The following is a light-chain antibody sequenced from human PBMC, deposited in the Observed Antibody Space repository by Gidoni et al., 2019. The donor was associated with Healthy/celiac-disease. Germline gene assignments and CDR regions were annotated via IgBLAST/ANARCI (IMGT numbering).Light chain of an antibody. V-gene: IGKV2-28*01. J-gene: IGKJ2*01. CDR3: MQALQTPYT. CDR2: LGS. Sequence: DIVMTQSPLSLPVTPEEPASISCRSSQSLLHSNGYNYFDWYLQKPGQSPQLLIYLGSNRASGVPDRFSGSGSGTDFTLKISRVEAEDVGVYYCMQALQTPYTFGQGTKLEIK. CDR1: QSLLHSNGYNY.